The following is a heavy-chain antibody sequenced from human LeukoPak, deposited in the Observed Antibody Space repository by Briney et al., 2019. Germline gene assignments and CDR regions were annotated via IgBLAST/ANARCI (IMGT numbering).Heavy chain of an antibody. CDR2: ISYDGSNK. CDR3: AKDHVGATDY. D-gene: IGHD1-26*01. J-gene: IGHJ4*02. Sequence: PGGSLRLSCAASGFTFSSYGMHWVRQAPGKGLEWVAVISYDGSNKYYADSVKGRFTISRDNSKNTLYLQMNSLRAEDTAVYYCAKDHVGATDYWGQGTLVTVSS. CDR1: GFTFSSYG. V-gene: IGHV3-30*18.